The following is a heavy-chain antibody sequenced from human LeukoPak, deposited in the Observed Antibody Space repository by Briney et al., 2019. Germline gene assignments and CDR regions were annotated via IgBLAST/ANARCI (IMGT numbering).Heavy chain of an antibody. CDR1: GYTFTSYG. CDR2: ISAYNGNT. CDR3: ARGLSGIRAFDI. V-gene: IGHV1-18*01. Sequence: ASVKVSCKASGYTFTSYGISWVRQAPGQGLEWMGWISAYNGNTNYAQKLQGRVTTTIDTSTSTAYMELRSLRSDDTAVYYCARGLSGIRAFDIWGQGTMVTVSS. D-gene: IGHD1-26*01. J-gene: IGHJ3*02.